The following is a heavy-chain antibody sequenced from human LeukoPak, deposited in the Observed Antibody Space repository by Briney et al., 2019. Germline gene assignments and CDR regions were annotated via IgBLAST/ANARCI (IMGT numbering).Heavy chain of an antibody. CDR3: TTLYPTGFDI. D-gene: IGHD1-14*01. V-gene: IGHV3-74*01. CDR1: GFTFSRYW. Sequence: GGSLRLSCAASGFTFSRYWMHWVRQAPGKGLVWVSRIKSDGSSTSYADSVKGRFTISRDNAKNTLYLQMNSLRAEDTAVYYCTTLYPTGFDIWGQGTMVTVSS. J-gene: IGHJ3*02. CDR2: IKSDGSST.